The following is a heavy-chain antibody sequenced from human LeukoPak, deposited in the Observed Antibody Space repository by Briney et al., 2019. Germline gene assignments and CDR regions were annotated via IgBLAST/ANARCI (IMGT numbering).Heavy chain of an antibody. Sequence: SSVNVSCKACGYTFTSYYMHWVRQAPGQGLEWMGIINPSGGTTTYAQKFQGRVTMTRDTSTSTVYMELSSLRSEDTAVYYCARELRGLFDPRGQGTVVTVSS. CDR1: GYTFTSYY. CDR3: ARELRGLFDP. J-gene: IGHJ5*02. CDR2: INPSGGTT. D-gene: IGHD3-10*01. V-gene: IGHV1-46*01.